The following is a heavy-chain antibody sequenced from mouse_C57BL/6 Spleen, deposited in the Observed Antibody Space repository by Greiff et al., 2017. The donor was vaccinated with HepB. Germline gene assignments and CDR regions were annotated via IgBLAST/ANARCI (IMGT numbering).Heavy chain of an antibody. CDR1: GYAFSSSW. V-gene: IGHV1-82*01. Sequence: VKLMESGPELVKPGASVKISCKASGYAFSSSWMNWVKQRPGKGLEWIGRIYPGDGDTNYNGKFKGKATLTADKSSSTAYMQLSSLTSEDSAVYFCAIYYYGSSPFDYWGQGTTLTVSS. D-gene: IGHD1-1*01. J-gene: IGHJ2*01. CDR2: IYPGDGDT. CDR3: AIYYYGSSPFDY.